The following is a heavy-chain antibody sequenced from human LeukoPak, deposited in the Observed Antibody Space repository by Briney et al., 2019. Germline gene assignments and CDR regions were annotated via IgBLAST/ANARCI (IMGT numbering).Heavy chain of an antibody. CDR1: GGSFSGYY. Sequence: KASETLSLTCAAYGGSFSGYYWSWIRQPPGKGLEWIGEINHSGSTNYNPSLRSRVTMSVDTSKNQFSLHLSSVTAADTAVYYCARRPPWWQNPTIAFDIWGQGTMVTVSS. CDR2: INHSGST. J-gene: IGHJ3*02. V-gene: IGHV4-34*01. CDR3: ARRPPWWQNPTIAFDI. D-gene: IGHD2-15*01.